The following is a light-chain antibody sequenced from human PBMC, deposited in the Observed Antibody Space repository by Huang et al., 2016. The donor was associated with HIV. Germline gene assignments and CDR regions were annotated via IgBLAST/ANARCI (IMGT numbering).Light chain of an antibody. Sequence: EIVLTQSPGTLSLSPGERATLSCRASQSFSSGYLAWYQQKPGQAPRLLIFGAPTRATGIADRFSGSGSGTNFTLTISRLEPEDFAVYYCQQYGSSPPMYTFGQGTNLEIK. CDR2: GAP. CDR1: QSFSSGY. V-gene: IGKV3-20*01. J-gene: IGKJ2*01. CDR3: QQYGSSPPMYT.